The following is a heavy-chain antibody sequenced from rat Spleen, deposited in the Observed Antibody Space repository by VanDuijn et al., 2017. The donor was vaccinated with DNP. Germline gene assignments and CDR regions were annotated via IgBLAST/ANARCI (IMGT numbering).Heavy chain of an antibody. CDR1: GFTFSNYY. CDR2: ITTGGGNS. V-gene: IGHV5S11*01. CDR3: ARQGNNFGYFDY. Sequence: EVQLVESGGGLVQPGRSMKLSCGVSGFTFSNYYMAWVRQAPTRGLEWVASITTGGGNSYYRDSVKGRFTISRDNAKSTLYLQMDSLRSEETATYYCARQGNNFGYFDYWGQGVMVTVSS. J-gene: IGHJ2*01. D-gene: IGHD1-10*01.